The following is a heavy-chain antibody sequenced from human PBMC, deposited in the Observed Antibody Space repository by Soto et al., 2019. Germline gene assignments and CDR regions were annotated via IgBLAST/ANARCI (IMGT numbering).Heavy chain of an antibody. CDR2: IYYSGST. Sequence: SETLSLTCTVSGGSISSGNYYWSWIRQPPGKGLEWIGYIYYSGSTYYNPSLKSRVTISVDTSKNQFSLKLSSVTAADTAVYYCARVSTIFGVETRGMDVWGQGTTVTVSS. CDR3: ARVSTIFGVETRGMDV. D-gene: IGHD3-3*01. V-gene: IGHV4-30-4*08. CDR1: GGSISSGNYY. J-gene: IGHJ6*02.